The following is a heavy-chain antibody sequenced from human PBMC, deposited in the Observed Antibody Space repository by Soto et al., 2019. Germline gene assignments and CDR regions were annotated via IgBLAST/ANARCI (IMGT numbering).Heavy chain of an antibody. J-gene: IGHJ4*02. D-gene: IGHD3-10*01. CDR3: ARHTDIWLGELLSEPHFDY. Sequence: SETLSLTCTVSGGSISSSSYYWGWIRQPPGKGLEWIGSIYYSGSTYYNPSLKSRVTISVDTSKDQFSLKLSSVTAADTAVYYCARHTDIWLGELLSEPHFDYWGQGTLVTAPQ. CDR2: IYYSGST. V-gene: IGHV4-39*01. CDR1: GGSISSSSYY.